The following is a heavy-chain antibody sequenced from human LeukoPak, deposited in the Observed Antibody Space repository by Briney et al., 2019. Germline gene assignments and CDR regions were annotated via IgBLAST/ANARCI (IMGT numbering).Heavy chain of an antibody. CDR1: GGSISIYY. Sequence: PSETLSLTCTVSGGSISIYYWSWIRQPAGKGLEWIGRIYTSGSTGYNPSLKSRVTISVDTSKNQFSLKLSSVTAADTAVYYCARAPSFYEAPIDYWGQGTLVTVSS. J-gene: IGHJ4*02. CDR2: IYTSGST. V-gene: IGHV4-4*07. CDR3: ARAPSFYEAPIDY. D-gene: IGHD3-16*01.